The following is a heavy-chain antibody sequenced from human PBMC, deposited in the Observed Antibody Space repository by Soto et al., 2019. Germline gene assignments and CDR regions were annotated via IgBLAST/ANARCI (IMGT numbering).Heavy chain of an antibody. CDR3: AKDWDQKILGTTINLDYFDS. J-gene: IGHJ4*02. D-gene: IGHD3-3*01. V-gene: IGHV3-7*03. Sequence: GGSLRLSCAVSGFTFSKYWMNWVRQTPGKGLEWVANINEDGSRKNYVDSVKGRFTISRDNAKNSLYLQVNTLRAEDTAVYYCAKDWDQKILGTTINLDYFDSWGQGTLVTVSS. CDR2: INEDGSRK. CDR1: GFTFSKYW.